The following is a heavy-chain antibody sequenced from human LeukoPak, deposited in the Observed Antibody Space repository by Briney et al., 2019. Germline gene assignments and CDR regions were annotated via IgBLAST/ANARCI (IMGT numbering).Heavy chain of an antibody. J-gene: IGHJ4*02. V-gene: IGHV1-24*01. CDR1: GYTLTELS. D-gene: IGHD2-15*01. Sequence: ASVKVSCKVSGYTLTELSMHWVRQAPGKGLEWMGGFDPEDGETIYAQKFQGRVTMTEDTSTDTAYMELSSLRSEDTAVYYCAGGYCSGGRCSFKYYFDYWGQGILVTVSS. CDR3: AGGYCSGGRCSFKYYFDY. CDR2: FDPEDGET.